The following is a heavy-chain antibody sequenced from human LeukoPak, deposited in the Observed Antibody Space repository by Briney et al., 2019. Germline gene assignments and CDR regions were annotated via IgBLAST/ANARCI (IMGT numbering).Heavy chain of an antibody. CDR1: GFTFSSYG. CDR2: ISGSGGST. CDR3: AKTVIGLVPAAMYYFDY. Sequence: GGSLRLSCAASGFTFSSYGMSWVRQAPGKGLEWVSAISGSGGSTYYADSVKGRFTISRDNSKNTLYLQMNSLGAEDTAVYYCAKTVIGLVPAAMYYFDYWGQGTLVTVSS. V-gene: IGHV3-23*01. J-gene: IGHJ4*02. D-gene: IGHD2-2*01.